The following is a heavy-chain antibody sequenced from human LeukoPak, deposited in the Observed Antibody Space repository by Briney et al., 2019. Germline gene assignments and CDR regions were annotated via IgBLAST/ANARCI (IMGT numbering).Heavy chain of an antibody. J-gene: IGHJ5*02. CDR1: GGSISSYY. D-gene: IGHD6-19*01. CDR2: IYYSGST. Sequence: SETLSLTCTVSGGSISSYYWSWIRQPPGKGLEWIGYIYYSGSTNYNPSLKSRVTISVDTSKNQFSLKLSSVTAADTAVYYCARQMGEQWLVQFPHRVWFDPWGQGTLVTVSS. V-gene: IGHV4-59*01. CDR3: ARQMGEQWLVQFPHRVWFDP.